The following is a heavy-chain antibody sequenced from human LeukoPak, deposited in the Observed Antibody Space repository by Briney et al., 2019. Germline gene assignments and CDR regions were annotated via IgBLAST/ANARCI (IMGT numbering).Heavy chain of an antibody. CDR3: VRHAVGYSYGAAYYYGMDV. D-gene: IGHD5-18*01. CDR1: GGSISSYY. V-gene: IGHV4-59*08. Sequence: SETLSLTCTVSGGSISSYYWSWIRQPPGKGLEWIGYIYYSGNTNYNPSLKSRVTISVDTSKNQFSLKLSSVTAADTAVYCCVRHAVGYSYGAAYYYGMDVWGQGTTVTVSS. J-gene: IGHJ6*02. CDR2: IYYSGNT.